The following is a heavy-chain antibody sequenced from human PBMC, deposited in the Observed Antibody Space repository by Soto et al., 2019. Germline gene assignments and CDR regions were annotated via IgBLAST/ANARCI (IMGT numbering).Heavy chain of an antibody. CDR1: GFTFSSYE. Sequence: EVQLVESGGGLVQPGGSLRLSCAASGFTFSSYEMNWVRQAPGKGLEWVSYISSSGSTIYYADSVKGRFTISRDNAKNSLYLQMNSLRAEDTAVYYCARDTAPLGYCSSGSCYSSYYYGMDVWGQGTTVTVSS. D-gene: IGHD2-15*01. CDR3: ARDTAPLGYCSSGSCYSSYYYGMDV. J-gene: IGHJ6*02. CDR2: ISSSGSTI. V-gene: IGHV3-48*03.